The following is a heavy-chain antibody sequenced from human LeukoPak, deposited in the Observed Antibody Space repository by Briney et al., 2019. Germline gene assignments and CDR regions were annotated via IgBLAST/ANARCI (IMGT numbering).Heavy chain of an antibody. D-gene: IGHD1-1*01. V-gene: IGHV3-23*01. J-gene: IGHJ4*02. Sequence: GGSLRLSCAASGFIFRNYAMNWARQAPRKGLEGVSGISGSGFSTYYADSVKGRFTISRDNSRNTLYLQMNSLGAEDTALYYCAKASGNTLTYGDYWGQGTLVTVSS. CDR2: ISGSGFST. CDR3: AKASGNTLTYGDY. CDR1: GFIFRNYA.